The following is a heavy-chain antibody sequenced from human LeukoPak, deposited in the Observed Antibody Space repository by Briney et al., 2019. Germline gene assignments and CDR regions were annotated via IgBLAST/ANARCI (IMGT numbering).Heavy chain of an antibody. CDR3: ASLSAYYYGSGSYPLDY. Sequence: ASVKVSCKASGGTFSSYAISWVRQAPGQGLEWMGGIIPIFGTANYAQKFQGRVTITADESTSTAYMEQSSLRSEDTAVYYCASLSAYYYGSGSYPLDYWGQGTLVTVSS. CDR2: IIPIFGTA. D-gene: IGHD3-10*01. CDR1: GGTFSSYA. V-gene: IGHV1-69*13. J-gene: IGHJ4*02.